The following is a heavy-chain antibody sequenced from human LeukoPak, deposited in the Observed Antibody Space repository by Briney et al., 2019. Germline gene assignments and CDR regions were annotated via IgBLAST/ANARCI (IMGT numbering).Heavy chain of an antibody. Sequence: PGGSLRLSCAASGFTVSSNYMSWVRQAPGKGLEWVSVIYSGGSTYYADSVKGRFTISRDNSKNTLYLQMNSLRAEDTVVYYCAFHPLYYYGSGSFEAVFDYWGQGTLVTVSS. CDR2: IYSGGST. V-gene: IGHV3-53*01. CDR1: GFTVSSNY. D-gene: IGHD3-10*01. CDR3: AFHPLYYYGSGSFEAVFDY. J-gene: IGHJ4*02.